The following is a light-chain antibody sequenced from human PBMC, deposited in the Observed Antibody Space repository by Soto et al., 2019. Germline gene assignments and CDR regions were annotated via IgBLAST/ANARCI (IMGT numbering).Light chain of an antibody. V-gene: IGLV1-47*01. Sequence: QSVLAQPPTASGTPGQRVSISCSGGSANIGGNYVYWFRQFPGAAPKLLIYRNGLRPSGVPDRFSASKSGDSASLAISGLRSEDEADYYCQVWDSSSDHWVFGGGTKLTVL. CDR2: RNG. CDR3: QVWDSSSDHWV. CDR1: SANIGGNY. J-gene: IGLJ3*02.